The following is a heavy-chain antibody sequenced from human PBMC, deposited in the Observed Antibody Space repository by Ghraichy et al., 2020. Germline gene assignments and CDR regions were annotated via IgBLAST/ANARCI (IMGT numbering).Heavy chain of an antibody. J-gene: IGHJ4*02. CDR1: GFTFSSYW. Sequence: GGSLTLSCAASGFTFSSYWMTWVRQAPGKGLEWVANIKDDGIESYHVDSVRGRFTISRDNAKNSLYLQMNSLRAEDTAVYYCTRDPAWGALDYWGQGTLVTVSS. CDR3: TRDPAWGALDY. CDR2: IKDDGIES. V-gene: IGHV3-7*01. D-gene: IGHD1-26*01.